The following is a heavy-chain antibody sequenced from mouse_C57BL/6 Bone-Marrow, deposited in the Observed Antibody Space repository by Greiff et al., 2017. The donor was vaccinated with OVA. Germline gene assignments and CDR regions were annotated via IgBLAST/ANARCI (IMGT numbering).Heavy chain of an antibody. V-gene: IGHV1-66*01. CDR3: AKEPVVATKLGRAYFDY. Sequence: VQLQQSGPELVKPGASVKISCKASGYSFTSYYIHWVKQRPGQGLEWIGWIYPGSGNTKYNEKFKGKATLTADTSSSTAYMQLSSLTSEDSAVYYCAKEPVVATKLGRAYFDYWGQGTTLTVSS. J-gene: IGHJ2*01. CDR1: GYSFTSYY. CDR2: IYPGSGNT. D-gene: IGHD1-1*01.